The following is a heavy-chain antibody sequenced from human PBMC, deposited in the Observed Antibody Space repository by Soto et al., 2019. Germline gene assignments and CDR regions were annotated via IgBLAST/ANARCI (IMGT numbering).Heavy chain of an antibody. J-gene: IGHJ4*02. CDR3: AIPDEINTWSDTLYDKYYFDR. D-gene: IGHD3-3*01. CDR2: MKPNTGNS. CDR1: GYTFTSYD. Sequence: ASVTVSCKASGYTFTSYDIYWVRQATGQGLEWMGWMKPNTGNSGYAQKFQGRVTMTSDTSISTAHMELSSLRSGDTALYYCAIPDEINTWSDTLYDKYYFDRWRQGTLVTVSS. V-gene: IGHV1-8*01.